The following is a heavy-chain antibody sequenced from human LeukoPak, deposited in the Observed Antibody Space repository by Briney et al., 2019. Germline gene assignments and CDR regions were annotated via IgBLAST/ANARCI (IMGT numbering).Heavy chain of an antibody. V-gene: IGHV1-69*05. Sequence: SVKVSCKASGGTYSSYAISWVRQAPGQGLEWMGRIIPIFGTANYAQKFQGRVTITTDESTSTAYMELSSLRSEDTAVYYCARDPAELLSSAFDIWGQGTMVTVSS. CDR2: IIPIFGTA. D-gene: IGHD2-2*01. CDR3: ARDPAELLSSAFDI. CDR1: GGTYSSYA. J-gene: IGHJ3*02.